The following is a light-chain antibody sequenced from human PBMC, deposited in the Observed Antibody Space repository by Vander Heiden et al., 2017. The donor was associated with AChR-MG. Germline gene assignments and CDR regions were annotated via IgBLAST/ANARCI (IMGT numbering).Light chain of an antibody. J-gene: IGLJ3*02. CDR1: SSNIRSNY. CDR2: RNN. CDR3: AAWDDSLSGRV. Sequence: QSVLTQPPSASGTPGQRVTISCSGSSSNIRSNYVYWYQQLPGTAPKLLIYRNNQRPSGVPDRFSGSKSGTSASLAISGLLSEDEADYYCAAWDDSLSGRVFGGGTKLTGL. V-gene: IGLV1-47*01.